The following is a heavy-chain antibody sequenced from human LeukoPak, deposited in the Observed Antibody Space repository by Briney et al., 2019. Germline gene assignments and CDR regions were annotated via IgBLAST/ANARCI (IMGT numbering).Heavy chain of an antibody. D-gene: IGHD1-26*01. J-gene: IGHJ3*02. CDR1: GFTFSSYG. V-gene: IGHV3-33*01. CDR2: IWYDGSNK. Sequence: GGSLRLSCAASGFTFSSYGMHWVRQASGKGLEWVAVIWYDGSNKYYADSVKGRFTISRDNSKNTLYLQMNSLRAEDTAVYYCARDHDSEDAFDIWGQGTMVTVSS. CDR3: ARDHDSEDAFDI.